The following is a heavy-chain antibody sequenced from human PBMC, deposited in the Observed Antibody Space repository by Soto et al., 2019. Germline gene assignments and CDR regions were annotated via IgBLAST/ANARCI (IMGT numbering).Heavy chain of an antibody. CDR2: ISYDGSNK. J-gene: IGHJ4*02. CDR1: GFTFSSYG. Sequence: GGSLRLSCAASGFTFSSYGMHWVRQAPGKGLEWVAVISYDGSNKYYADSVKGRFTISRDNSKNTLYLQMNSLRAEDTAVYYRAKAHREVVPYYFDYWGQGTLVTVSS. CDR3: AKAHREVVPYYFDY. V-gene: IGHV3-30*18. D-gene: IGHD2-2*01.